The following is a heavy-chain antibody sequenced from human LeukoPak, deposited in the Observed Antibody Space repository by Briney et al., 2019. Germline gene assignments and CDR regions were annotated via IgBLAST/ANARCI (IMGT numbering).Heavy chain of an antibody. V-gene: IGHV3-23*01. CDR2: ISGSGGST. Sequence: GGSLRLSCAASGFTFSSYAMSWVRQAPGKGLEWVSNISGSGGSTYYADSVKGRFTISRDNSKDTLYLQMNSLRAEDTAVYYCAKEVMITFGGVIGKNYWGQGTLVTVSS. D-gene: IGHD3-16*02. J-gene: IGHJ4*02. CDR3: AKEVMITFGGVIGKNY. CDR1: GFTFSSYA.